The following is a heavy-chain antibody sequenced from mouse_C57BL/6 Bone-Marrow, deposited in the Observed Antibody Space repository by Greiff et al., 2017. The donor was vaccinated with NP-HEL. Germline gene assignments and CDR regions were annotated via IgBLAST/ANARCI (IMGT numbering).Heavy chain of an antibody. V-gene: IGHV1-63*01. Sequence: QVQLQQSGAELVRPGTSVKMSCKASGYTFTNYWIGWAKQRPGHGLEWIGDIYPGGGYTNYNEKFKGKATLTADKSSSTAYMQFSSLTSEDAAIYYCARGGSSSYFDVWGTGTTVTVSS. CDR1: GYTFTNYW. J-gene: IGHJ1*03. CDR2: IYPGGGYT. D-gene: IGHD1-1*01. CDR3: ARGGSSSYFDV.